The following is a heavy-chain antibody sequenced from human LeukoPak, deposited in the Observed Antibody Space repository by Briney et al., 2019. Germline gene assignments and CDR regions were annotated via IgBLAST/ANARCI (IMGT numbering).Heavy chain of an antibody. J-gene: IGHJ4*02. Sequence: ASVKVSCKASGYTFTDYYIHWVRQAPGQGLEWMAWMNPNSGGTSYAQKFQGRVTMTRDTSISTAYMELSRLRSDDTAVYYCARARKTRNIYGDYVFLFDYWGQGTLVTVSS. CDR1: GYTFTDYY. D-gene: IGHD4-17*01. CDR2: MNPNSGGT. V-gene: IGHV1-2*02. CDR3: ARARKTRNIYGDYVFLFDY.